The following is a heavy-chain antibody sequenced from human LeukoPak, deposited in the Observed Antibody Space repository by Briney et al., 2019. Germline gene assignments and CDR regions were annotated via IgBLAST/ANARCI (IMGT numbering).Heavy chain of an antibody. J-gene: IGHJ5*02. D-gene: IGHD2-2*02. CDR2: ISGSGGST. Sequence: TGGSLRLSCAVSGITLSNYGMSWVRQAPGKGLEWVSAISGSGGSTYYADSVKGRFTISRDNSKNTLYLQMNSLRAEDTAVYYCAKDYCSSTSCYRTGNRGYNWFDPWGQGTLVTVSS. V-gene: IGHV3-23*01. CDR3: AKDYCSSTSCYRTGNRGYNWFDP. CDR1: GITLSNYG.